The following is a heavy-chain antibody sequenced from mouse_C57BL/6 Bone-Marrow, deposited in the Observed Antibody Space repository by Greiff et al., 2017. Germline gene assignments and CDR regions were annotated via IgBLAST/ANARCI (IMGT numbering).Heavy chain of an antibody. J-gene: IGHJ2*01. D-gene: IGHD1-1*01. CDR3: ASIHYGFDY. CDR2: ISYDGSN. CDR1: GYSITSGYY. Sequence: DVKLQESGPGLVKPSQSLSLTCSVTGYSITSGYYWNWIRQFPGNKLEWMGYISYDGSNNYNPSLKNRISITRDTSKNQFFLKLNSVTTEDTATYYCASIHYGFDYWGQGTTLTVSS. V-gene: IGHV3-6*01.